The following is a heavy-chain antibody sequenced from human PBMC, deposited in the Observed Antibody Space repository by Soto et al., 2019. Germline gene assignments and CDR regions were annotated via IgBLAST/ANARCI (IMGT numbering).Heavy chain of an antibody. D-gene: IGHD2-15*01. CDR1: GFTFSSYS. CDR3: AKDQSGGSPD. J-gene: IGHJ4*02. V-gene: IGHV3-23*01. Sequence: GGSLRLSCAASGFTFSSYSMNWVRQAPGKGLEWVSAISGSGGYTYYADSVKGRFTISRDNAKNTLYLQMNSLRAEDTAVYYCAKDQSGGSPDWGQGALVTVSS. CDR2: ISGSGGYT.